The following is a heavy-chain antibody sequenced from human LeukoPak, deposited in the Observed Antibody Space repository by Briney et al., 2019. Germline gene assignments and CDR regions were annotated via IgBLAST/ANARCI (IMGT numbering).Heavy chain of an antibody. CDR2: ISARDGRT. CDR1: GFTFSNAW. D-gene: IGHD1-1*01. CDR3: AKDRNDWKQGIDS. V-gene: IGHV3-23*01. J-gene: IGHJ4*02. Sequence: PGGSLRLSCAASGFTFSNAWMNWVRQAPGKGLEWVSIISARDGRTYYADSVKGRFTISRDNSKNTLYLQMNSLRVEDTAVYYCAKDRNDWKQGIDSWGQGTLVTVST.